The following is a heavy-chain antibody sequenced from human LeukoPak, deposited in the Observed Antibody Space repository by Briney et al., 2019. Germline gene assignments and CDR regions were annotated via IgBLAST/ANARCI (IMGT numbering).Heavy chain of an antibody. V-gene: IGHV4-38-2*02. J-gene: IGHJ4*02. CDR1: GYSISRGYY. CDR2: IYHSGST. CDR3: ASLYYYDSGTYSYYFDY. Sequence: SETLSLTCTVSGYSISRGYYWGWIRQPPGKGLEWIGSIYHSGSTYYNPSLKSRVTISVDTSKNQFSLKLTSVTAADTAVYYCASLYYYDSGTYSYYFDYWGQGTLVTVSS. D-gene: IGHD3-22*01.